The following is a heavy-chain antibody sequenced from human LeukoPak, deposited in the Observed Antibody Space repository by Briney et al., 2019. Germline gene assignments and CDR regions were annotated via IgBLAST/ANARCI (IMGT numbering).Heavy chain of an antibody. Sequence: SETLSLTCTVSGGSISSGDYYWSWIRQPPGKGLEWIGYIYYSGSTYYNPSLKSRVTISVDTSKNQFSLKLSSVTAADTAVYYCARGTYYYDSSGYLFDYWGQGTLVTVSS. CDR2: IYYSGST. CDR3: ARGTYYYDSSGYLFDY. D-gene: IGHD3-22*01. V-gene: IGHV4-30-4*02. J-gene: IGHJ4*02. CDR1: GGSISSGDYY.